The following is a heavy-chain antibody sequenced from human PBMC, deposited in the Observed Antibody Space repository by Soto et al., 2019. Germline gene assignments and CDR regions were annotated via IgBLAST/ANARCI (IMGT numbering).Heavy chain of an antibody. J-gene: IGHJ4*02. D-gene: IGHD2-8*01. CDR2: ISYDGSNK. Sequence: PGGSLRLSCAASGFTFSSYGMHWVRQAPGKGLEWVAVISYDGSNKYYADSVKGRFTISRDNSKNTLYLQMNSLRAEDTAVYYCAKEVQVYAQFRAIPYYWGQGTLVTVSS. CDR1: GFTFSSYG. CDR3: AKEVQVYAQFRAIPYY. V-gene: IGHV3-30*18.